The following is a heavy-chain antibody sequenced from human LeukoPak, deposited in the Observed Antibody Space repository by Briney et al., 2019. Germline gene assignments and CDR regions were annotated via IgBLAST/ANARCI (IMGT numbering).Heavy chain of an antibody. D-gene: IGHD3-10*02. Sequence: GGSLRLSCAASGFTFSSYEMNWVRQAPGKGLEWVPYISSSGSTIYYADSVKGRFTISRDNAKNSLYLQMNSLRAEDTAVYYCAELGITMIGGVWGKGTTVTVSS. CDR3: AELGITMIGGV. J-gene: IGHJ6*04. V-gene: IGHV3-48*03. CDR1: GFTFSSYE. CDR2: ISSSGSTI.